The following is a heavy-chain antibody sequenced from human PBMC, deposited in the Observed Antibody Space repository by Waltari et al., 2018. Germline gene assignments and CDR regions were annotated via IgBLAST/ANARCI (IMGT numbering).Heavy chain of an antibody. CDR1: GGTFSSYA. Sequence: QVQLVQFGAEVKKPGSSVKVSCKASGGTFSSYAISWVRQAPGQGLEWMGGIIPIFGTANYAQKFQGRVTITADESTSTAYMELSSLRSEDTAVYYCARGVLSGSYLNWYFDLWGRGTLVTVSS. CDR3: ARGVLSGSYLNWYFDL. J-gene: IGHJ2*01. V-gene: IGHV1-69*01. CDR2: IIPIFGTA. D-gene: IGHD1-26*01.